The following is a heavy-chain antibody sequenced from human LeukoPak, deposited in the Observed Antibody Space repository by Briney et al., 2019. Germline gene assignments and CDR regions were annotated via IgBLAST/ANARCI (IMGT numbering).Heavy chain of an antibody. J-gene: IGHJ4*02. CDR2: IKQDGSEK. CDR3: ASLSSIVATF. V-gene: IGHV3-7*01. Sequence: GGSLRLSCAASGFSFSTYWMSWVRQAPGKELEWVANIKQDGSEKYYVNSVKGRFAISRDNAKNSLYLQMDSLRAEDTAVYYCASLSSIVATFWGQGTLATDSS. D-gene: IGHD5-12*01. CDR1: GFSFSTYW.